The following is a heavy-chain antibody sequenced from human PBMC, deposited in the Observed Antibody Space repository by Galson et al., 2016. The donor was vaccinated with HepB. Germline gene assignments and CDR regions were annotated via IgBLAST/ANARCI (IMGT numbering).Heavy chain of an antibody. CDR1: GYSFTSYY. CDR2: INPRSGST. CDR3: GRDGVGQTGYYFWSGLRHLDY. V-gene: IGHV1-46*01. D-gene: IGHD3-3*01. Sequence: SVKVSCKASGYSFTSYYIHWVRQTPGQGLEWMGIINPRSGSTNYAQKFQGRVTMTRDTSTSTAYMELSSLKSDDTAVYYCGRDGVGQTGYYFWSGLRHLDYWGHGTLVT. J-gene: IGHJ4*01.